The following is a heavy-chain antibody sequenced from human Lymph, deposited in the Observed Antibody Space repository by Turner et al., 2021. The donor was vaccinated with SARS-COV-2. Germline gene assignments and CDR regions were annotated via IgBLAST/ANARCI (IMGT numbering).Heavy chain of an antibody. V-gene: IGHV1-46*03. D-gene: IGHD2-21*02. J-gene: IGHJ4*02. CDR1: GYTCTSYF. CDR2: INPSGGST. Sequence: QLQLVQSGAEVKKPGASVQVSCKASGYTCTSYFMHWVRQAPGQGLEWMGIINPSGGSTSYAQKFQGRITMTRDTSTSTVYMELRSLRSEDTAVYYCARALIGGGDCYTFDYWGQGTLVTVSS. CDR3: ARALIGGGDCYTFDY.